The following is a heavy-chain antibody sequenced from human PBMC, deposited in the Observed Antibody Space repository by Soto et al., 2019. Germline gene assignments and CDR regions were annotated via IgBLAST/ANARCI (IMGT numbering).Heavy chain of an antibody. Sequence: QVQLVESGGGSVKPGGSLRLSCAASGFSFSDYYMSWIRQAPGKGLEWISKIGSSGSSIKYADSVKGRFTISRDNAKNSLYLQMNSLRAEDTAVYYCAREDSGGYYYVLRYWGQGTLVTVSS. CDR2: IGSSGSSI. V-gene: IGHV3-11*01. D-gene: IGHD3-22*01. CDR3: AREDSGGYYYVLRY. J-gene: IGHJ4*02. CDR1: GFSFSDYY.